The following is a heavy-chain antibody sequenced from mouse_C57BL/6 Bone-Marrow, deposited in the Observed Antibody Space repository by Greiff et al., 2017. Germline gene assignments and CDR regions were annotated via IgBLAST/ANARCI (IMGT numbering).Heavy chain of an antibody. CDR1: GFNIKDDY. J-gene: IGHJ4*01. V-gene: IGHV14-4*01. Sequence: EVQLVASGAELVRPGASVKLSCTASGFNIKDDYMHWVKQRPEQGLEWIGWIDPENGDTEYASKFQGKSTITAETSSNTAYLQLSSLTSEDTAVYYCTSYLYYAMDYWGQGTSVTVSS. D-gene: IGHD6-5*01. CDR2: IDPENGDT. CDR3: TSYLYYAMDY.